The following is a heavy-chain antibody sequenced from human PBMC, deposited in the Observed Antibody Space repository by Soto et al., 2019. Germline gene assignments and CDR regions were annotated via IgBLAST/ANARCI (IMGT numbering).Heavy chain of an antibody. CDR3: ARHNAVAASSFDY. CDR1: GGSISSYY. D-gene: IGHD6-19*01. V-gene: IGHV4-59*08. J-gene: IGHJ4*02. CDR2: IYYTGTT. Sequence: SETLSLTCTVSGGSISSYYWSWIRQPPGKGLEWIGYIYYTGTTNYNPPLKSRVTISVDTPKNPFSLKLSSVTAADTAVYYCARHNAVAASSFDYWGQGTLVTVSS.